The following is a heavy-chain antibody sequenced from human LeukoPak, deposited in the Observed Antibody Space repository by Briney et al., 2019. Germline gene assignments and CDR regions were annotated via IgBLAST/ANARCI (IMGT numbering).Heavy chain of an antibody. CDR1: GASVTSGGFY. D-gene: IGHD3-10*01. Sequence: SETLSLTCSVSGASVTSGGFYWGWLRQPPGKGPEWIATVYYTGSTYYNPSLKSRVTISIDTSKNQFSLRLTSVTTTNTAIYHCARHSGSGSLSRPFDPWGQGTLVTVSS. J-gene: IGHJ5*02. CDR2: VYYTGST. CDR3: ARHSGSGSLSRPFDP. V-gene: IGHV4-39*01.